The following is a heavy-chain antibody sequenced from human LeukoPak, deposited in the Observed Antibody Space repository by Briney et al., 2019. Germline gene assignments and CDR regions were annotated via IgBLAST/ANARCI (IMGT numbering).Heavy chain of an antibody. Sequence: SETLSLTCTVSGGSISSYYWSWLRQPPGKGLEWIGYIYYSGSTNYNPSLKSRVTISVDTSKNQFSLKLSSVTAADTAVYYCARERPSLRYCSGGSCLGHMDVWGKGTTVTVSS. CDR3: ARERPSLRYCSGGSCLGHMDV. D-gene: IGHD2-15*01. CDR2: IYYSGST. V-gene: IGHV4-59*01. CDR1: GGSISSYY. J-gene: IGHJ6*03.